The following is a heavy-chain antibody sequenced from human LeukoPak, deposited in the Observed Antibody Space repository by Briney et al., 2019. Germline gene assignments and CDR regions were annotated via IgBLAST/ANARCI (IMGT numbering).Heavy chain of an antibody. CDR2: ISAYNGTT. Sequence: ASVKVSCKASGYTFTSYGISWVRQAPGQGLEWMGWISAYNGTTNYAQKLQGRVTMTTDTSTSTAYMELRSLRSDGTAVYYCARDQRRCSSTSCPFDYWGQGTLVTVSS. CDR3: ARDQRRCSSTSCPFDY. D-gene: IGHD2-2*01. J-gene: IGHJ4*02. CDR1: GYTFTSYG. V-gene: IGHV1-18*01.